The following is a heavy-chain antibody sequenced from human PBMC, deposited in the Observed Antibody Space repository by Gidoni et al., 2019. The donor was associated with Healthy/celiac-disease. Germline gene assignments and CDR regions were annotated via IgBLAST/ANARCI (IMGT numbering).Heavy chain of an antibody. Sequence: QVQLQQWGAGLLKPSETLSLTCAVYGGSFSGYYWSWIRQPPGKGLEWIGEINHSGSTNYNPSLKSRVTISVDTSKNQFSLKLSSVTAADTAVYYCASHSAMAHGYWGQGTLVTVSS. CDR1: GGSFSGYY. D-gene: IGHD5-18*01. CDR3: ASHSAMAHGY. V-gene: IGHV4-34*01. CDR2: INHSGST. J-gene: IGHJ4*02.